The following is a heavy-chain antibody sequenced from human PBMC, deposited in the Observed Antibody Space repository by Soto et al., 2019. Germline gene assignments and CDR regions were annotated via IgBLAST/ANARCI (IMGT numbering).Heavy chain of an antibody. J-gene: IGHJ4*02. V-gene: IGHV3-21*01. CDR1: GFTFGSHS. CDR2: ISGGSDYI. D-gene: IGHD2-15*01. Sequence: EVQMEESGGGLVKPGVSLRLSCVASGFTFGSHSMYWIRQAPGKGLEWVSSISGGSDYIFYADSVKGRFTISRDNAMNSLYLQMNSLSDEDTAVYYCGRAGITVLGAASRPLDHWGQGTLVTVSS. CDR3: GRAGITVLGAASRPLDH.